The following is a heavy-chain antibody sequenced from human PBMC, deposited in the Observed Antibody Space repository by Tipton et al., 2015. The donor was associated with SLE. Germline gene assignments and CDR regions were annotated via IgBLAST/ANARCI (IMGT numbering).Heavy chain of an antibody. Sequence: TLSLTCTVSGGSISSSSYYWGWIRQPPGKGLEWIGSIYHTGNTFYNPSLESRVTISVDTSKNQFSLKMSSVTAADTAVYYCARRPYWYFDVWGRGTLVTVSS. CDR1: GGSISSSSYY. V-gene: IGHV4-39*07. J-gene: IGHJ2*01. CDR2: IYHTGNT. CDR3: ARRPYWYFDV.